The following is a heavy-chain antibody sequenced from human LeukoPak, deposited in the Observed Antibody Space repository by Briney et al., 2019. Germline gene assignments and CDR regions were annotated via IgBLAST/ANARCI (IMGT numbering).Heavy chain of an antibody. Sequence: GGSLRLSCAASGFTFSSYSMNWDRQAPGKGLEWVSSISSSSSYIYYADSVKGRFTISRDNAKNSLYLQMNSLRAEDTAVYYCARDFDNDYDSSGYYSAHFQHWGQGTLVTVSS. V-gene: IGHV3-21*01. D-gene: IGHD3-22*01. J-gene: IGHJ1*01. CDR2: ISSSSSYI. CDR1: GFTFSSYS. CDR3: ARDFDNDYDSSGYYSAHFQH.